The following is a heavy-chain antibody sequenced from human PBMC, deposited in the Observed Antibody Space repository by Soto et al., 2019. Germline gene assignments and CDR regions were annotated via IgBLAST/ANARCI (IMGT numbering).Heavy chain of an antibody. J-gene: IGHJ6*02. Sequence: GGSLSLSCAASGFTFSSYAMHWVRQAPGKGLEWVAVISYDGSNKYYADSVKGRFTISRDNSKNTLYLQMNSLRAEDTAVYYCASFYCSGGSCYSSYYYYGMDVWGQGTTVTVSS. CDR2: ISYDGSNK. V-gene: IGHV3-30-3*01. CDR1: GFTFSSYA. D-gene: IGHD2-15*01. CDR3: ASFYCSGGSCYSSYYYYGMDV.